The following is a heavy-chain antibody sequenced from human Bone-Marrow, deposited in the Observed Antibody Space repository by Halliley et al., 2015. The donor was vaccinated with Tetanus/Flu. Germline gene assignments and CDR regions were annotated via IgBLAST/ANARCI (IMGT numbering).Heavy chain of an antibody. D-gene: IGHD6-19*01. CDR2: IAKDGSET. CDR3: MGGAGWLTDY. V-gene: IGHV3-7*04. J-gene: IGHJ4*02. Sequence: KGGEGVANIAKDGSETNYVDSVRGRFTISRENAKNAMYLQMKGVTVDDTALYYGMGGAGWLTDYWGQGVSVTVSS.